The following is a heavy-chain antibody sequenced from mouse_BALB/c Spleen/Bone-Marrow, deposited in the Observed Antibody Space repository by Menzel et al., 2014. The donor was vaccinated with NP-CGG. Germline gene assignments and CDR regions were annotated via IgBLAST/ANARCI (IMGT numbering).Heavy chain of an antibody. D-gene: IGHD1-2*01. J-gene: IGHJ3*01. CDR1: GFDFSRFW. V-gene: IGHV4-1*02. Sequence: EVQLVESGGGLVQPGGSLKLPCAASGFDFSRFWMTWVRQAPGKGLEWIGEINPDSSTINYTPSLKDKFIISRDNAKNTLYLQMSKVRSEDTALYYCAKNYYYGYVAYWGQGTLVTVSA. CDR2: INPDSSTI. CDR3: AKNYYYGYVAY.